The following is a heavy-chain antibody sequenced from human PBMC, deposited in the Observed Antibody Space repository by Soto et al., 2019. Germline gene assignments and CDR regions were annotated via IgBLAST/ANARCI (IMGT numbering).Heavy chain of an antibody. V-gene: IGHV4-31*03. Sequence: SETLSLTCTVSGGSISSGGYYWSWIRQHPGKGLEWIGYIYYSGSTYYNPSLKSRVTISVDTSKNQFSLKLSSVTAADTAVYYCAREIGIAAVFAYWGQGTLVTVSS. J-gene: IGHJ4*02. D-gene: IGHD6-13*01. CDR3: AREIGIAAVFAY. CDR2: IYYSGST. CDR1: GGSISSGGYY.